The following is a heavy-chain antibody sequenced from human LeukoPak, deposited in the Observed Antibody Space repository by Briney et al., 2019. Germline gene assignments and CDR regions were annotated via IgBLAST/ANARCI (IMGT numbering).Heavy chain of an antibody. J-gene: IGHJ4*02. V-gene: IGHV3-48*01. CDR1: GFTFSSYS. Sequence: GGSLRLSCAASGFTFSSYSMNWVRQAPGKGLEWVSYISSSSSTIYYADSVKGRFTISRDNSKNTPYLQMNSLRAEDTAVYYCARDKALGYGPFDYWGQGTLVTVSS. D-gene: IGHD5-12*01. CDR2: ISSSSSTI. CDR3: ARDKALGYGPFDY.